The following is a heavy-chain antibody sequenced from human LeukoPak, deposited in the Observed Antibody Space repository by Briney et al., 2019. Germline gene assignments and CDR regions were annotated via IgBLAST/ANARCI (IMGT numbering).Heavy chain of an antibody. Sequence: GGSLRLSCAASGFTFSSYGMHWVRQAPGKGLEWVAVIWYDGSNKYYADSVKGRFTISRDNSKNTLYLQMNSLRAEDTAVYYCAKGRATYYYDSSGFDYWGQGTLVTVSS. V-gene: IGHV3-33*06. CDR1: GFTFSSYG. J-gene: IGHJ4*02. CDR2: IWYDGSNK. CDR3: AKGRATYYYDSSGFDY. D-gene: IGHD3-22*01.